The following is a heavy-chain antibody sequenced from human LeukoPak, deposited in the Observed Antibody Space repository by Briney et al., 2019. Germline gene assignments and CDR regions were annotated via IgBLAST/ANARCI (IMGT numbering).Heavy chain of an antibody. J-gene: IGHJ3*02. D-gene: IGHD3-10*01. CDR3: ARGRGWGTFDI. CDR2: IGTAGDT. CDR1: GFTFSSYD. V-gene: IGHV3-13*04. Sequence: GVSLRLSCAASGFTFSSYDMHWVRQGRGKGLEWVSAIGTAGDTYYPGSVKGRFTTSRENAKNSLYLQMNSLRVGDTAVYYCARGRGWGTFDIWGQGTMVTVSS.